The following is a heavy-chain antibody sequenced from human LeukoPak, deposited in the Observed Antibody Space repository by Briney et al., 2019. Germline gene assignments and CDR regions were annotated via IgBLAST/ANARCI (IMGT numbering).Heavy chain of an antibody. CDR2: ISYDGSNK. Sequence: GRSLRLSCAASGLTFSSYAMHWVRQAPGKGLEWVAVISYDGSNKYYADSVKGRFTISRDNSKNTLYLQMNSLRAEDTAVYYCARVRAIYSSIDYWGQGTLVTVSS. CDR1: GLTFSSYA. J-gene: IGHJ4*02. D-gene: IGHD2-15*01. CDR3: ARVRAIYSSIDY. V-gene: IGHV3-30-3*01.